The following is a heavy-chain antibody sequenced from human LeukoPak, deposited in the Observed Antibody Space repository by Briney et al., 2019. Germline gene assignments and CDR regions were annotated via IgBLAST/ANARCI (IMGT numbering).Heavy chain of an antibody. CDR1: GGSISSGSYY. J-gene: IGHJ4*02. Sequence: TLSLTCTVSGGSISSGSYYWSWIRQPAGKGLEWIGRIYTSGSTNYNPSLKSRVTISVDTSKNQFSLKLSSVTAADTAVYYCASGDSSGYYDYWGQGTLVTVSS. CDR3: ASGDSSGYYDY. CDR2: IYTSGST. V-gene: IGHV4-61*02. D-gene: IGHD3-22*01.